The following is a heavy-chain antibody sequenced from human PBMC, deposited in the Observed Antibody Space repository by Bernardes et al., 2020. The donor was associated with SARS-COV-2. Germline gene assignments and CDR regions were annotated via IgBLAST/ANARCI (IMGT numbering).Heavy chain of an antibody. CDR1: GFSFRNPA. CDR3: ARDVHVDTPMVSHYFYYAVDV. Sequence: GGSLLTSCAAYGFSFRNPAMSWVRQDPGPGLAWVTGPQAIGDVSYYQDSVKGRFTISRDNSRNTLYLQMNSLRAEDTAADYCARDVHVDTPMVSHYFYYAVDVWGQGTTVTVSS. D-gene: IGHD5-18*01. J-gene: IGHJ6*02. CDR2: PQAIGDVS. V-gene: IGHV3-23*01.